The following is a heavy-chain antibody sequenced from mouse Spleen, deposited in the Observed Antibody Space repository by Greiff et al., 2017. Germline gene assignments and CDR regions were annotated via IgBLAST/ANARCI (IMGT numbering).Heavy chain of an antibody. V-gene: IGHV1-18*01. Sequence: EVQLQESGPELVKPGASVKISCKTSGYTFTEYTMPWVKQSHGKSLEWIGGIYPSNGGTSYNQKFKGKATLTVDKSSSTAYMELRSLTSEDTAVDYCAYDYDRDYYAMDYWGQGTTVTVSS. CDR1: GYTFTEYT. CDR3: AYDYDRDYYAMDY. D-gene: IGHD2-4*01. J-gene: IGHJ4*01. CDR2: IYPSNGGT.